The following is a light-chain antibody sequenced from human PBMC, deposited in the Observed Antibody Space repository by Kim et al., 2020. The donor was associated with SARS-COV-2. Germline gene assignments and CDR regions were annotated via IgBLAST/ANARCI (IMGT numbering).Light chain of an antibody. J-gene: IGLJ2*01. CDR1: SSNSRNNY. CDR2: DNN. CDR3: GGWDSSLSAVV. Sequence: GQKIPLSCSGSSSNSRNNYAAWYQQFPGTAPQLLIYDNNKRPSGIPDRFSGSKSGTSATLGITGLQTGDEADYYCGGWDSSLSAVVFGGGTQLTVL. V-gene: IGLV1-51*01.